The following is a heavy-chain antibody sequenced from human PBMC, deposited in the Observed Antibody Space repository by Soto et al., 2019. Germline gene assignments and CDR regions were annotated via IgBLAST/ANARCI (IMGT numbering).Heavy chain of an antibody. V-gene: IGHV1-69*13. Sequence: SVKVSCKASGGTFSSYAISWVRQAPGQGLEWMGGIIPIFGTANYAQKFQGRVTITADESTSTAYMELSSLRSEDTAVYYCAKKDIVVVPAAMGPHYYYYGMDVWGQGTTVTVSS. D-gene: IGHD2-2*01. J-gene: IGHJ6*02. CDR1: GGTFSSYA. CDR2: IIPIFGTA. CDR3: AKKDIVVVPAAMGPHYYYYGMDV.